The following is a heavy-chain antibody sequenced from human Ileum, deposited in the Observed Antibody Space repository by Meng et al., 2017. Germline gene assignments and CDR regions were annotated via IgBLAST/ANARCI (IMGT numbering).Heavy chain of an antibody. CDR2: ISAYSGNT. Sequence: QVQLVQSGAEGKKPGASGKVSCKASGYIFTRYGIGWVRQAPGQGLEWMGWISAYSGNTKYAQKLQGRVTMTTDTSTSTAYMELRNLRSDDTAVYYCARDTVGTTLGDYWGQGTLVTVSS. CDR1: GYIFTRYG. D-gene: IGHD4-23*01. J-gene: IGHJ4*02. CDR3: ARDTVGTTLGDY. V-gene: IGHV1-18*01.